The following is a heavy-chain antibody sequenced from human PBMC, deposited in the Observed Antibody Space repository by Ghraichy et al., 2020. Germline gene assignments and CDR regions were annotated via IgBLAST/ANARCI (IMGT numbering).Heavy chain of an antibody. V-gene: IGHV2-5*01. CDR3: AHSQDIVVVPAAIEAPLPGY. J-gene: IGHJ4*02. CDR1: GFSLSTSGVG. Sequence: SGPTLVKPTQTLTLTCTFSGFSLSTSGVGVGWIRQPPGKALEWLALIYWNDDKRYSPSLKSRLTITKDTSKNQVVLTMTNMDPVDTATYYCAHSQDIVVVPAAIEAPLPGYWGQGTLVTVSS. CDR2: IYWNDDK. D-gene: IGHD2-2*01.